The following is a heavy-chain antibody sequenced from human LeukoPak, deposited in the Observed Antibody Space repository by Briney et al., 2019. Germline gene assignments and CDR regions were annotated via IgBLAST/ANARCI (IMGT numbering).Heavy chain of an antibody. J-gene: IGHJ6*02. Sequence: GGSLRLSCTASGFTFGDYAMSWVRQAPGKGLEWVGFIRSKAYGGTTEYAASVKGRFTISRDDSKSIAYLQMNSLKTEDTAVYYCTKRRVVAASTYYYYGMDVWGQGTTVTVSS. D-gene: IGHD2-15*01. CDR1: GFTFGDYA. V-gene: IGHV3-49*04. CDR3: TKRRVVAASTYYYYGMDV. CDR2: IRSKAYGGTT.